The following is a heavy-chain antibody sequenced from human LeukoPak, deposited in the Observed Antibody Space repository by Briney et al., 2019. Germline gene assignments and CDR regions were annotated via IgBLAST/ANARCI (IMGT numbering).Heavy chain of an antibody. Sequence: GGSLRLSCAASGFTFSSFTMSWVRQAPGKGLEWVSYITSDTRTIHYADSVKGRFTISRDNSKSSMYLQMNSLRAEDTAVYYCARSVEGHFDFWGQGTLVTVSS. D-gene: IGHD1-1*01. CDR1: GFTFSSFT. J-gene: IGHJ4*02. CDR2: ITSDTRTI. CDR3: ARSVEGHFDF. V-gene: IGHV3-48*04.